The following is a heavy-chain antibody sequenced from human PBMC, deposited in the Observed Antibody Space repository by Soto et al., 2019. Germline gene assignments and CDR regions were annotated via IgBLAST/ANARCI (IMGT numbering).Heavy chain of an antibody. CDR3: AIDQGQGYYYYYGMEV. CDR2: INPNSGGT. Sequence: QVQLVQSGAEVKKPGASVKVSCKASGYTFTGYYMHWVRQAPGQGLEWMGWINPNSGGTNYAQKFQGRVTMTRDTSISTAYMELSRLRSDDMAVYYCAIDQGQGYYYYYGMEVCGQGTTVTVSS. CDR1: GYTFTGYY. J-gene: IGHJ6*02. V-gene: IGHV1-2*02.